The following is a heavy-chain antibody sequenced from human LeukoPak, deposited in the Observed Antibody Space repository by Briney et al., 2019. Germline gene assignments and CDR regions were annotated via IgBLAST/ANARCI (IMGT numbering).Heavy chain of an antibody. CDR2: INPNSGGT. V-gene: IGHV1-2*02. CDR1: GYTFTGYY. D-gene: IGHD2-15*01. CDR3: AREEVVVAATVYDY. J-gene: IGHJ4*02. Sequence: ASVKVSCKASGYTFTGYYMHWVRRAPGQGLEWMGWINPNSGGTNYAQKFQGRVTMTRDTSISTAYMELSRLRSDDTAVYYCAREEVVVAATVYDYWGQGTLVTVSS.